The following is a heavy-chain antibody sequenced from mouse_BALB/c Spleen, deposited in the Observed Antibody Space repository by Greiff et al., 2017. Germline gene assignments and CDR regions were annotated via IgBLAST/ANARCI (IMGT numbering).Heavy chain of an antibody. J-gene: IGHJ4*01. CDR3: ARYDQGAMDY. V-gene: IGHV5-15*02. CDR2: ISNLAYSI. D-gene: IGHD2-3*01. Sequence: EVQLVESGGGLVQPGGSRKLSCAASGFTFSDYGMAWVRQAPGKGPEWVAFISNLAYSIYYADTVTGRFTISRENAKNTLYLEMSSLRSEDTAMYYCARYDQGAMDYWGQGTSVTVSS. CDR1: GFTFSDYG.